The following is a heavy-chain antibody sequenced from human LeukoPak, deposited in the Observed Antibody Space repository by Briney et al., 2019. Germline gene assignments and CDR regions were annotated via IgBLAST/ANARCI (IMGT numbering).Heavy chain of an antibody. Sequence: PSETLSLTCTVSGGSISSSDYYWGWIRQPPGKGLEWIGSLYYSGSTDYNPSLNSRVTISVDTSKNQFSLRLTSVTAADTAVYYCARQTGSGLFILPGGQGTLVTVSS. CDR3: ARQTGSGLFILP. CDR2: LYYSGST. V-gene: IGHV4-39*01. J-gene: IGHJ4*02. D-gene: IGHD3/OR15-3a*01. CDR1: GGSISSSDYY.